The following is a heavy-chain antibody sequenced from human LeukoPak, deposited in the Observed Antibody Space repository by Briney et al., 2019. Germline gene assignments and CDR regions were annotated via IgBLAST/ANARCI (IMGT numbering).Heavy chain of an antibody. Sequence: GASVKVSCKASAYTFTGYYMHWVRQAPGQGLEWMGWIKPNSGGTNYAQKFQGRVTMTRDTSISTAYMELSSLRSDDTAVYYCARDSALGGIDYWGQGTLVTVSS. CDR3: ARDSALGGIDY. J-gene: IGHJ4*02. V-gene: IGHV1-2*02. CDR2: IKPNSGGT. D-gene: IGHD3-10*01. CDR1: AYTFTGYY.